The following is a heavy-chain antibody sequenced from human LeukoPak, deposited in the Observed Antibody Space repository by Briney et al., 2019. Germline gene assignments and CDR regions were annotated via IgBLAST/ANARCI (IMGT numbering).Heavy chain of an antibody. J-gene: IGHJ3*02. CDR3: ARITDRTIIGEIMHGFDI. V-gene: IGHV4-39*01. D-gene: IGHD3-3*01. Sequence: SETLSLTCTVSGDSINNNNYYWGWIRQPPGKGLEWIGNIYNGRTYYSPSLKSRGTISVDTSNNQFSLRLSSVTAADTAVYYCARITDRTIIGEIMHGFDIWGQGTPVTVSS. CDR2: IYNGRT. CDR1: GDSINNNNYY.